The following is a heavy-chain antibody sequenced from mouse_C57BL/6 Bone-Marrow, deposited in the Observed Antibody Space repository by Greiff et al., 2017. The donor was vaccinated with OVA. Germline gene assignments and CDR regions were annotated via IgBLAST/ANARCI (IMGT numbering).Heavy chain of an antibody. CDR2: INPRSGNT. Sequence: VQLQQSGAELARPGASVKLSCKASGYTFTSYGISWVKQRTGQGLEWIGEINPRSGNTYYNEKFKGKATLTADKSSSTAYMELRSLTAEDSAVYFCARRERVGGTGTTVTVSS. CDR3: ARRERV. CDR1: GYTFTSYG. V-gene: IGHV1-81*01. J-gene: IGHJ1*03.